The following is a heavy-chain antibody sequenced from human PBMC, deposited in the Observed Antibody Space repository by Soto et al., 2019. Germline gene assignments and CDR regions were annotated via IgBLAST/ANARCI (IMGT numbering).Heavy chain of an antibody. V-gene: IGHV4-34*01. J-gene: IGHJ3*02. CDR2: INASGST. D-gene: IGHD1-26*01. Sequence: SETLSLTCAVFGGSLSGYYWSWIRQPPGKGLEWIGEINASGSTNYNPSLKSRVTISVDTSKNQFSLKLTSVIAADTAVYFCARAGFSGPYDAFDIWGQGTMVTVSS. CDR3: ARAGFSGPYDAFDI. CDR1: GGSLSGYY.